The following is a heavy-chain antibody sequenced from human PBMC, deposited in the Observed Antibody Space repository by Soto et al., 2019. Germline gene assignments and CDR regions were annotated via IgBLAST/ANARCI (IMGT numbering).Heavy chain of an antibody. CDR2: ISGSGGST. V-gene: IGHV3-23*01. J-gene: IGHJ4*02. CDR3: AKDWRYSNSDY. Sequence: EVQLLESGGGLVQPGGSLRLSCAASGFTFSSYAMSWVRQAPGKGLEWVSAISGSGGSTYYADSVKGRFTISRDNSKNTLYLQLNSLRAEDTGGYYCAKDWRYSNSDYWGQGTLDTVSS. D-gene: IGHD4-4*01. CDR1: GFTFSSYA.